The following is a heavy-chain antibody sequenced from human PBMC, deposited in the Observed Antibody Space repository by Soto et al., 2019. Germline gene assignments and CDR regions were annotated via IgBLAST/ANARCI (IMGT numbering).Heavy chain of an antibody. D-gene: IGHD3-9*01. CDR1: GFSLSTSGMC. V-gene: IGHV2-70*11. CDR3: ARIRLRYFDWLLNPDYYGMDV. Sequence: GSGPTLVNPTQTLTLTCTFSGFSLSTSGMCVSWIRQPPGKALEWLARIDWDDDKYYSTSLKTRLTISKDTSKNQVVLTMTNMDPVDTATYYCARIRLRYFDWLLNPDYYGMDVWGQGTTVTVSS. J-gene: IGHJ6*02. CDR2: IDWDDDK.